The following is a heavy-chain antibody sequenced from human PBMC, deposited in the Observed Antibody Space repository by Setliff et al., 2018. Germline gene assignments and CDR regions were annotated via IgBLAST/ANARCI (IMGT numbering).Heavy chain of an antibody. D-gene: IGHD3-16*01. J-gene: IGHJ2*01. CDR3: ARRFGAHYFFDL. V-gene: IGHV5-51*01. Sequence: LGESLTISCKGSGYNFNNDWIGWVRQMPGKGLEWMGSIFPGDSDTRYSPSFQGQVTISADKSISTAYLQWNSLKASDTALYYCARRFGAHYFFDLWGRGTLVTVSS. CDR1: GYNFNNDW. CDR2: IFPGDSDT.